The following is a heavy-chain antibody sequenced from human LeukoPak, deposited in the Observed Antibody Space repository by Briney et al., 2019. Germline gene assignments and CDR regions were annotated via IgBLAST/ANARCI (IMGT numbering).Heavy chain of an antibody. J-gene: IGHJ4*02. CDR3: ATQPVGIVGASEPDY. CDR2: IYYSGST. CDR1: GGSLSSSSYY. V-gene: IGHV4-39*07. D-gene: IGHD1-26*01. Sequence: PSETLSLTCTVSGGSLSSSSYYWGWIRQPPGKGLEWIGSIYYSGSTYYNPSLKSRVTISVDTSKNQFSLKLSSVTAADTAVYYCATQPVGIVGASEPDYWGQGTLVTVSS.